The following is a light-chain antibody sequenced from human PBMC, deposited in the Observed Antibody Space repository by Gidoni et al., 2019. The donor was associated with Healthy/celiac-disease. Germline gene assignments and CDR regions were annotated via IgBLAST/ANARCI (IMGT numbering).Light chain of an antibody. CDR1: QGISSY. V-gene: IGKV1-9*01. J-gene: IGKJ1*01. Sequence: DIQLTQSPSFLSASGGDRVTITCRASQGISSYLAWYQQKSGKAPKLLISAASTLQSGVPSRFSGSGSGTEFTLTISSLQPEDIATYYCLQLNSYPRTFGQGTKVEIK. CDR3: LQLNSYPRT. CDR2: AAS.